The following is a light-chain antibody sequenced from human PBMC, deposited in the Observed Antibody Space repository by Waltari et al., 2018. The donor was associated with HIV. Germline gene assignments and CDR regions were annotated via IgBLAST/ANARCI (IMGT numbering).Light chain of an antibody. Sequence: DIQMTQSPSSLSASVGDRVNIACRASQSISAHLNWYQQKPGKVPKLLIYAASSLQSGVPSRFSGSGSGTDVTLTISSLQPEDFATYYCQQSYSTPLSFGPGTKVDIK. CDR3: QQSYSTPLS. V-gene: IGKV1-39*01. CDR1: QSISAH. J-gene: IGKJ3*01. CDR2: AAS.